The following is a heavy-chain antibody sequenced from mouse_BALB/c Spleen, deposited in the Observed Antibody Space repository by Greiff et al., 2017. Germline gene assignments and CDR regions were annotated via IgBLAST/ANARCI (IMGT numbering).Heavy chain of an antibody. CDR1: GYAFSSSW. V-gene: IGHV1-82*01. CDR2: IYPGDGDT. CDR3: ARGSMTTAPLDFDV. D-gene: IGHD1-2*01. Sequence: QVQLQQSGPELVKPGASVKISCKASGYAFSSSWMNWVKQRPGQGLEWIGRIYPGDGDTNYNGKFKGKATLTADKSSSTAYMQLSSLTSVDSAVYFCARGSMTTAPLDFDVWGAGTTVTVSS. J-gene: IGHJ1*01.